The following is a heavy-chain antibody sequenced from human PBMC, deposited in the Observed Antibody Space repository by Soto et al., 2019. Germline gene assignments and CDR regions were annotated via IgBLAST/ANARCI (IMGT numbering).Heavy chain of an antibody. CDR1: GFTVSSNY. CDR3: ARVVSGWFGAVDI. J-gene: IGHJ3*02. CDR2: IYSGGST. Sequence: GGSLRLSCAASGFTVSSNYMSWVRQAPGKGLDWVSIIYSGGSTYYADSVKGRFTISRDNSKNTVYLQMNSLRAEDTAVYSCARVVSGWFGAVDIWGQGTMVTVSS. D-gene: IGHD6-19*01. V-gene: IGHV3-53*01.